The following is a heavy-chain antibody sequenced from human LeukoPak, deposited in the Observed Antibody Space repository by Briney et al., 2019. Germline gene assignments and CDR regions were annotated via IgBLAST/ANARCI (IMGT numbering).Heavy chain of an antibody. J-gene: IGHJ4*02. Sequence: PGGSLRLSCVGSRFTFRNYAMHWVRQSPGRGLEWLAVISYDGDTKYYADSVKGRFTISRDNSKNTLYLQMNSLRAEDTAVYYCAKDLPFSPDYYDSSGYPYWGQGTLVTVSS. D-gene: IGHD3-22*01. CDR2: ISYDGDTK. CDR3: AKDLPFSPDYYDSSGYPY. CDR1: RFTFRNYA. V-gene: IGHV3-30-3*01.